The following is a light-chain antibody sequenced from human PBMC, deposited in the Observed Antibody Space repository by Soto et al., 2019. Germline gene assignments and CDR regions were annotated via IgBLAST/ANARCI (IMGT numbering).Light chain of an antibody. J-gene: IGKJ5*01. CDR3: QQYGISPIA. Sequence: VLTQTPGTLSSCLCERATRSGNICQSISSTSLAWYQQKHGQAPRLLINGTYSRATGIPNRFSGSGSGKDFTLTISRLEPEDFAVYYCQQYGISPIAFGQGIRLGIK. CDR2: GTY. V-gene: IGKV3-20*01. CDR1: QSISSTS.